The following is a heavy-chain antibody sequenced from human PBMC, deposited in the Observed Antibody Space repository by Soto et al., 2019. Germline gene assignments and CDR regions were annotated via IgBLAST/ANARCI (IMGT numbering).Heavy chain of an antibody. CDR3: ARGDHSGSWRIDY. J-gene: IGHJ4*02. CDR2: INGGNDNT. D-gene: IGHD3-10*01. CDR1: GYSFTNHA. V-gene: IGHV1-3*01. Sequence: QVQLVQSGAEVKKPGASVKVSCKASGYSFTNHAIHWVRQAPGQGLEWMGVINGGNDNTKYSQKFQGRVTISRDTSANTASVELSSLRSEDTAVYYCARGDHSGSWRIDYWGQGTLVTVSS.